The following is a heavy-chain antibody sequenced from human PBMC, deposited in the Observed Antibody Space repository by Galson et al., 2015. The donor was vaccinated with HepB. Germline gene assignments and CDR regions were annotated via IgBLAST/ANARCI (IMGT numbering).Heavy chain of an antibody. J-gene: IGHJ6*02. CDR3: ARVGDGNYGGNSDGMDV. D-gene: IGHD4-23*01. V-gene: IGHV1-2*04. CDR1: GYTFTGYY. CDR2: INPNSGGT. Sequence: SVKVSCKASGYTFTGYYMHWVRQAPGQGLEWMGWINPNSGGTNYAQKFQGWVTMTRDTSISTAYMELSRLRSDDTAVYYWARVGDGNYGGNSDGMDVWGQGTTVTVSS.